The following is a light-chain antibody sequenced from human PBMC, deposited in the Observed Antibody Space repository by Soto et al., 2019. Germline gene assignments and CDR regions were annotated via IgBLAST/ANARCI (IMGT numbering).Light chain of an antibody. J-gene: IGLJ1*01. CDR1: RSDVGSYDY. CDR2: EVT. V-gene: IGLV2-14*01. Sequence: QSALTQPASVSGSPGQSITVSCTGDRSDVGSYDYVSWYQQYPGKAPKLLIYEVTNRPPGVSDRFSGSKSENTASLTISGLQAEDEADYYCSSYSRSRTRFVFGTGTKLTVL. CDR3: SSYSRSRTRFV.